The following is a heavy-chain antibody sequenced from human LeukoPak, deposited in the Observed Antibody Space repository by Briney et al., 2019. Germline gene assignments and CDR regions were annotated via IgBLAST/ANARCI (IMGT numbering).Heavy chain of an antibody. CDR3: ARRLPSGNSRKGNLDY. D-gene: IGHD4-23*01. CDR1: GGSLSSSSYY. Sequence: PSETLSLTCTVSGGSLSSSSYYWGWIRQPPGKGLEWIGRISSSGSTNYNPSLKSRVTISVDTSKNQFSLTLSSVTAADTAVYYCARRLPSGNSRKGNLDYWGQGTLVTVSS. V-gene: IGHV4-39*07. J-gene: IGHJ4*02. CDR2: ISSSGST.